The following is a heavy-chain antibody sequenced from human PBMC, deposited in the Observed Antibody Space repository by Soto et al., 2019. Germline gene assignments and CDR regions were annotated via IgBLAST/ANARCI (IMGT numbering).Heavy chain of an antibody. CDR3: ATSYGSGYRAFDY. CDR2: INPILSMS. Sequence: QVQLVQSGAEVKKPGSSVKVSCKASGDTFSFYTINWVRQAPGLGLEWVGRINPILSMSNYAQKFQGRVTMTADKATSTAYMELRSLRSEDTAMYYCATSYGSGYRAFDYWGEGALGTVSS. D-gene: IGHD3-10*01. CDR1: GDTFSFYT. J-gene: IGHJ4*02. V-gene: IGHV1-69*02.